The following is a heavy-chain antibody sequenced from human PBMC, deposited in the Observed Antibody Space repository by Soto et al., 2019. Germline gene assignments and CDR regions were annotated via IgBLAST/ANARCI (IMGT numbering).Heavy chain of an antibody. D-gene: IGHD1-7*01. Sequence: PSETLSLTCIVSGGSISNYCWSWIRQPPGKGLEWIGYIYYSGSTYYNPSLKSRVTISVDTSKNQFSLKLSSVTAADTAVYYCARHPRQLRLPYYYMDVWGKGTTVTVSS. V-gene: IGHV4-59*04. J-gene: IGHJ6*03. CDR1: GGSISNYC. CDR2: IYYSGST. CDR3: ARHPRQLRLPYYYMDV.